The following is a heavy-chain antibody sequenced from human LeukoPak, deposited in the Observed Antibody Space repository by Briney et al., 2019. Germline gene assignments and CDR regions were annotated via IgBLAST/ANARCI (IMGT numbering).Heavy chain of an antibody. D-gene: IGHD1-1*01. CDR2: IFYSGGT. V-gene: IGHV4-59*08. CDR1: GDSISSYS. Sequence: SETLSLTCPVSGDSISSYSWTWIRQPPGKGLEWIGYIFYSGGTNYNPSLKSRVSISVDMSQNQFSLRLSSMTAADTAVYYCARLGSHLRMFLQLNALYIWGKETSLTVSS. J-gene: IGHJ3*02. CDR3: ARLGSHLRMFLQLNALYI.